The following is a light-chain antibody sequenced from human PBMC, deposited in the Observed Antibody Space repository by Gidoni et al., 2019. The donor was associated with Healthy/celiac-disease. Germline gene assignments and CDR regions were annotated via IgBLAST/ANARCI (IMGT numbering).Light chain of an antibody. J-gene: IGKJ3*01. CDR2: GAS. Sequence: EIVMTQSPATLSVSPGARATLSCRASHSVSSNLAWYQQKPGQEPRLLIYGASTRATGIPARFRGSGCGTEFTLTISSLQSEDFAVYYCQQYNNWPPLTFGPGTKVDIK. CDR1: HSVSSN. CDR3: QQYNNWPPLT. V-gene: IGKV3-15*01.